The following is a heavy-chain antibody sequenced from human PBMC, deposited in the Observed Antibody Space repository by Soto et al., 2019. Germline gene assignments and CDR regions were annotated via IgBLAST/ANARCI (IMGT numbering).Heavy chain of an antibody. CDR1: GFTFSSYA. J-gene: IGHJ4*02. V-gene: IGHV3-23*01. Sequence: PGGSLRLSCAASGFTFSSYAMSWVRQAPGKGLEWVSAISGSGGSTYYADSVKGRFTISRDNSKNTLYLQMNSLRAEDTAVFYCAKAWGQLWQPFDHWGQGTLVTVSS. D-gene: IGHD5-18*01. CDR3: AKAWGQLWQPFDH. CDR2: ISGSGGST.